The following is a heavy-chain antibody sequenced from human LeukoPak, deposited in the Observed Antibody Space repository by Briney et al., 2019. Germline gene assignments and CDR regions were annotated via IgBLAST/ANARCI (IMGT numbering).Heavy chain of an antibody. D-gene: IGHD6-13*01. J-gene: IGHJ4*02. Sequence: SETPSLTCAVYGGSFSGYYWSWIRQPPGKGLEWIGEINHSGSTNYNPSLKSRVTISVDTSKNQFSLKLSSVTAADTAVYYCARSKHSRRGYFDCWGQGTLVTVSS. CDR1: GGSFSGYY. V-gene: IGHV4-34*01. CDR3: ARSKHSRRGYFDC. CDR2: INHSGST.